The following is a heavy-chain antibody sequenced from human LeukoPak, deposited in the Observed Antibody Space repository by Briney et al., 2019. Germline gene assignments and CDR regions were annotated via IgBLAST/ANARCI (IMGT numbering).Heavy chain of an antibody. D-gene: IGHD2-2*01. V-gene: IGHV3-21*01. CDR3: ARGPPAATSDFYY. Sequence: GGALRLSCAASGCSFSTYGMNWVRQAPGKGLEGVSSISSSRAYIHYADSVKGRFTISSGNAKKSLHLQMNILRAEDTAVYYCARGPPAATSDFYYWGQGTLVTVSS. CDR1: GCSFSTYG. CDR2: ISSSRAYI. J-gene: IGHJ4*02.